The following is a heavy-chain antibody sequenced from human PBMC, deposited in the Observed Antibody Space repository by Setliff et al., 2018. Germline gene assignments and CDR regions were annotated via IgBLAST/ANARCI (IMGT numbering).Heavy chain of an antibody. J-gene: IGHJ5*02. D-gene: IGHD3-10*01. V-gene: IGHV1-69*04. CDR1: GGTFSSYT. Sequence: ASVKVSCKASGGTFSSYTISWVRQAPGQGLEWMGRIIPNLGIANYAQKFQGRVTITADKSTSTAYMELSSLRSEDTAVYYCARDISLGKAAVWFGELKGGRDPWGQGTRVTVSS. CDR2: IIPNLGIA. CDR3: ARDISLGKAAVWFGELKGGRDP.